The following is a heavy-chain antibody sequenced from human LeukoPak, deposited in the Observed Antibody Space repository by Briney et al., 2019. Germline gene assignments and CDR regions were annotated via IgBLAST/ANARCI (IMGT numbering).Heavy chain of an antibody. D-gene: IGHD3-22*01. CDR3: ASDPFYYDSSGYHN. J-gene: IGHJ4*02. CDR1: GGSFSGYY. V-gene: IGHV4-34*01. Sequence: SETLSLTCAVYGGSFSGYYWSWIRQPPGKGLEWIGEINHSGSTNYNPSFKSRVTISVDTSKNQFSLKLSSVTAADTAVYYCASDPFYYDSSGYHNWGQGTLVTVSS. CDR2: INHSGST.